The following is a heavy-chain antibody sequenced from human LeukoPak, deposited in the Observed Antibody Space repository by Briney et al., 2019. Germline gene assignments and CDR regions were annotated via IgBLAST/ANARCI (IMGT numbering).Heavy chain of an antibody. CDR2: ISSGSSPI. Sequence: GGSLRLSCAVSGFTITSWSMNWVRQAPGKGLEWFSYISSGSSPIYYADSVKGRFTISRDDAKNLVYLQMNSLRAEDTAVYYCTYLRTPYYNDKWLDPWGQGALVTVSS. D-gene: IGHD3/OR15-3a*01. V-gene: IGHV3-48*04. CDR3: TYLRTPYYNDKWLDP. J-gene: IGHJ5*02. CDR1: GFTITSWS.